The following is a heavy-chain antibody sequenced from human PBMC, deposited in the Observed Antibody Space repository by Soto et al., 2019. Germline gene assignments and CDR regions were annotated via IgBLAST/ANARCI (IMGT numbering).Heavy chain of an antibody. V-gene: IGHV1-69*01. Sequence: QVQLVQSGAEVKKPGSSVKVSCKASGGSFSSYIISWVRQAPGQGLEWMGGIIPILGAATYALKFQDRVTITADESTRTAYMELSSLRSEDTALYYCARAFASNKYWFDPWGQGTLVTVSS. CDR3: ARAFASNKYWFDP. J-gene: IGHJ5*02. CDR1: GGSFSSYI. CDR2: IIPILGAA. D-gene: IGHD3-16*01.